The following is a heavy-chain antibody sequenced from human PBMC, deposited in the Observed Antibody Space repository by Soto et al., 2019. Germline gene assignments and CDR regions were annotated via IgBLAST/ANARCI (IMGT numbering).Heavy chain of an antibody. CDR1: GGTFSSYT. J-gene: IGHJ4*02. Sequence: QVQLVQSGAEVKKPGSSVKVSCKASGGTFSSYTISWVRQAPGQGLEWMGRIIPILGIANYAQKFQGRVTLXADKSTNTAYMELSSLRSEDTAVYYCARVYGSGSYYVGFDYWGQGTLVTVSS. D-gene: IGHD3-10*01. CDR3: ARVYGSGSYYVGFDY. CDR2: IIPILGIA. V-gene: IGHV1-69*02.